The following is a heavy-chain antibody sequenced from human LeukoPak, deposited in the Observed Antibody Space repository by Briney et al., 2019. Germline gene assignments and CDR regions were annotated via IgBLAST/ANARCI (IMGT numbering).Heavy chain of an antibody. CDR3: ARDSDSSGYCDY. D-gene: IGHD3-22*01. Sequence: GGSLRLSCAASGFTFSSYSMNWVRQAPGKGLEWVSSISSSSSYIYYADSVKGRFTISRDNAKNSLYLQMNSLRAEDTAVYYCARDSDSSGYCDYWGQGTLVTVSS. CDR1: GFTFSSYS. CDR2: ISSSSSYI. V-gene: IGHV3-21*01. J-gene: IGHJ4*02.